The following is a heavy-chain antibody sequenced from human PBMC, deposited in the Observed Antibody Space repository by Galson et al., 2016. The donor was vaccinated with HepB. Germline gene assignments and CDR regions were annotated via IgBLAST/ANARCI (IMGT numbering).Heavy chain of an antibody. CDR2: INQSGST. D-gene: IGHD3-22*01. Sequence: SETLSLTCAVSGGSFSGQYWSWIRQTPGKGLEWIGEINQSGSTNYNPSLKSRVIISSDTSKNQLFLKLMSVTAADTAVYYCVREGKDYYDSSGFFWSVQRVEHWGQGTLVTVSS. CDR3: VREGKDYYDSSGFFWSVQRVEH. CDR1: GGSFSGQY. V-gene: IGHV4-34*01. J-gene: IGHJ4*02.